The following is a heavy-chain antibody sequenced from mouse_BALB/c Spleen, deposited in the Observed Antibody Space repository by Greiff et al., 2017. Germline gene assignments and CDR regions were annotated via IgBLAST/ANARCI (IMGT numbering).Heavy chain of an antibody. D-gene: IGHD2-1*01. V-gene: IGHV5-6*01. CDR1: GFTFSSYG. CDR2: ISSGGSYT. J-gene: IGHJ2*01. Sequence: VQLKQSGGDLVKPGGSLKLSCAASGFTFSSYGMSWVRQTPDKRLEWVATISSGGSYTYYPDSVKGRFTISRDNAKNTLYLQMSSLKSEDTAMYYGARQGGNYPFDYWGQGTTLTVSS. CDR3: ARQGGNYPFDY.